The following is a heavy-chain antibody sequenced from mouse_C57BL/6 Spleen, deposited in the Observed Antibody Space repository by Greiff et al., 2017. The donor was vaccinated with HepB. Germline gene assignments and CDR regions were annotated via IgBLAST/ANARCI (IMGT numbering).Heavy chain of an antibody. CDR3: ARGGITTVVADY. V-gene: IGHV5-17*01. Sequence: EVMLVESGGGLVKPGGSLKLSCAASRFTFSDYGMHWVRQAPEKGLEWVAYISSGSSTIYYADKVKGRFTISRDNAKNTLFLQMTSLRSEDTAMYYCARGGITTVVADYWGQGTTLTVSS. CDR1: RFTFSDYG. J-gene: IGHJ2*01. CDR2: ISSGSSTI. D-gene: IGHD1-1*01.